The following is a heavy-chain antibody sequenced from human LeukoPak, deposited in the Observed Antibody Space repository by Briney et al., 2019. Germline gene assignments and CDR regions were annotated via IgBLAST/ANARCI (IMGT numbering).Heavy chain of an antibody. CDR1: GGSFSGYY. D-gene: IGHD4-23*01. Sequence: SETLSLTCAVYGGSFSGYYWSWIRQPPGKGLEWIGEINHSGSTNYNPSLKSRVTISVDTSKNQFSLKLSSVTAADTAVYYCARARYGGNSPRDAFDIWGQGTMVTVSS. CDR3: ARARYGGNSPRDAFDI. J-gene: IGHJ3*02. CDR2: INHSGST. V-gene: IGHV4-34*01.